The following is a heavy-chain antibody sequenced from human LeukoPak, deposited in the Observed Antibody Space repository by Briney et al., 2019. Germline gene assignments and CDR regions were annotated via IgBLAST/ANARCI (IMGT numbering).Heavy chain of an antibody. Sequence: GGSLRLSCAASGFTFNTYAMNWVRQAPGKGLEWVSVIIGNGGDIHYAGSVRGRFTISRDNSKNTLYLQMNSLRVKDTAVYYCAKDRIPDGRYSIDFWGPGTLVTVSS. D-gene: IGHD5-24*01. CDR1: GFTFNTYA. V-gene: IGHV3-23*01. J-gene: IGHJ4*02. CDR3: AKDRIPDGRYSIDF. CDR2: IIGNGGDI.